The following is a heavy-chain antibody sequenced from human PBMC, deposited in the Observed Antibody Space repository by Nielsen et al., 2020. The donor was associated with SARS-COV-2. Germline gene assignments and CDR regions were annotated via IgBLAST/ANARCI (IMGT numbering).Heavy chain of an antibody. CDR2: IHGGGNT. D-gene: IGHD2-2*02. V-gene: IGHV3-53*04. CDR1: GFTVGSNY. CDR3: ARLYAGRIDAFDI. J-gene: IGHJ3*02. Sequence: GESLKISCAASGFTVGSNYMTWVRQAPGKGLESVSVIHGGGNTYYADSVKGRFTISRHSSNNTLFLQMNSLRAEDTAVYYCARLYAGRIDAFDIWGQGTMVTVSS.